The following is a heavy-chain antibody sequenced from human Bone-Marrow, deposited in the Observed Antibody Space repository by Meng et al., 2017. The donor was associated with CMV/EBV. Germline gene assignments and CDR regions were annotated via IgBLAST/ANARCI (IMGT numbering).Heavy chain of an antibody. CDR2: IIPFHDLI. Sequence: SVKVSCKVSGYTLTELSMHWVRQAPGQGLEWMGRIIPFHDLINYAQKFQGRLTITADKSTNTAYMELSSLTSEDTAVYYCARDPGQVGDYWGQGTLVTVSS. CDR1: GYTLTELS. J-gene: IGHJ4*02. CDR3: ARDPGQVGDY. D-gene: IGHD3-10*01. V-gene: IGHV1-69*04.